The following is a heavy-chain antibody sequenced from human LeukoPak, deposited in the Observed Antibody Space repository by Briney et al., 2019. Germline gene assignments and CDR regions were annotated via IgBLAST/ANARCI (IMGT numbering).Heavy chain of an antibody. CDR3: ARDLIIVVLTNAFDI. Sequence: GGSLRLSCAASGFTFSSYSMNWVRQAPGKGLEWDSSISSSSSYIYYADSVKGRFTISRDNAKNSLYLQMNSLRAEDTAVYYCARDLIIVVLTNAFDIWGQGTMVTVSS. CDR1: GFTFSSYS. CDR2: ISSSSSYI. V-gene: IGHV3-21*01. J-gene: IGHJ3*02. D-gene: IGHD3-22*01.